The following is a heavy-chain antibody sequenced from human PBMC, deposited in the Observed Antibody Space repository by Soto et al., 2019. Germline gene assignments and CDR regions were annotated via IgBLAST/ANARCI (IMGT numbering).Heavy chain of an antibody. J-gene: IGHJ6*03. CDR2: MNPNSGNT. V-gene: IGHV1-8*01. Sequence: ASVKVSCKASGYTFTSYDINWVRQATGQGLEWMGWMNPNSGNTGYAQKFQGRVTMTRNTSISTAYMELGSLRSEDTAVYYCARRGFHCSGGSCPNYYYYYYMDVWGKGTTVTVSS. D-gene: IGHD2-15*01. CDR1: GYTFTSYD. CDR3: ARRGFHCSGGSCPNYYYYYYMDV.